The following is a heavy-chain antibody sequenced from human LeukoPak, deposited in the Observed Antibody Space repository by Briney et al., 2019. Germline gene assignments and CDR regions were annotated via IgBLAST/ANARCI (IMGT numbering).Heavy chain of an antibody. CDR2: IDTTSTTM. CDR1: GFTFDTYT. J-gene: IGHJ1*01. D-gene: IGHD2-15*01. CDR3: TRGLVVVAQYFQH. V-gene: IGHV3-48*01. Sequence: GGSLRLSCAASGFTFDTYTMNWVRQAPGTSLEWVSYIDTTSTTMYYADSVKGRFTISRDNAKNSLYLQMNSLRVEDTAVYYCTRGLVVVAQYFQHWGQGTLVTVSS.